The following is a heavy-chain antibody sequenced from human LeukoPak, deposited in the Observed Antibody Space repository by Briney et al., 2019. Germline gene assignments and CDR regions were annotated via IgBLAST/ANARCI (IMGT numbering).Heavy chain of an antibody. Sequence: VKVSCKASGGTFSSYAISWVRQAPGQGLEWMGGIIPIFGTANYAQKFQGRVTITADKSTSTAYMELRSLRSDDTAVYYCARDALLWFGEPYPGLDYWGQGTLVTVSS. V-gene: IGHV1-69*13. CDR1: GGTFSSYA. J-gene: IGHJ4*02. CDR2: IIPIFGTA. D-gene: IGHD3-10*01. CDR3: ARDALLWFGEPYPGLDY.